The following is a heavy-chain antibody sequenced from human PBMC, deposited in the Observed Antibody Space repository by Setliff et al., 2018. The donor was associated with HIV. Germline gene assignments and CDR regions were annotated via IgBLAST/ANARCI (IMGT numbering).Heavy chain of an antibody. Sequence: TGGSLRLSCAVSGFTFSAYAMSWVRQAPGKGLEWVSTISAGGGSTYYADSVKGRFTISRDNSKNTLYVQMNSLRAEDTAVYYCAKDHGGSVDCWGQGTLVTVSS. CDR3: AKDHGGSVDC. J-gene: IGHJ4*02. CDR1: GFTFSAYA. D-gene: IGHD1-26*01. V-gene: IGHV3-23*01. CDR2: ISAGGGST.